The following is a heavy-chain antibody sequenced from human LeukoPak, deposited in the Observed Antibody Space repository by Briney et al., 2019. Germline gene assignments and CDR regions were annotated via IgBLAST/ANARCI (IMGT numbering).Heavy chain of an antibody. D-gene: IGHD2-21*02. J-gene: IGHJ3*02. CDR2: IYYSGST. V-gene: IGHV4-59*01. CDR3: ARGDSGGDAFDI. Sequence: SGTLSLTCTVSGGSISSYYWSWIRQPPGKGLEWIGYIYYSGSTNYNPSLKSRVTISVDTSKNQFSLKLSSVTAADTAVYYCARGDSGGDAFDIWGQGTMVTVSS. CDR1: GGSISSYY.